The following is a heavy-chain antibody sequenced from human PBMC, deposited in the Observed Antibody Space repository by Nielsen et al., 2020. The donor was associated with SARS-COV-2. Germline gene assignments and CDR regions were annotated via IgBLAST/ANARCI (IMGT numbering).Heavy chain of an antibody. D-gene: IGHD6-19*01. CDR1: GGTFSSYA. CDR3: AVAGQDYFDY. V-gene: IGHV1-69*06. J-gene: IGHJ4*02. CDR2: IIPIFGAA. Sequence: SVKVSCKASGGTFSSYAISWVRQAPGQGLEWMGGIIPIFGAANYAQKFQGRVTITADKSTSTAYMELSSLRSEDTAVYYCAVAGQDYFDYWGQGTLVTVSS.